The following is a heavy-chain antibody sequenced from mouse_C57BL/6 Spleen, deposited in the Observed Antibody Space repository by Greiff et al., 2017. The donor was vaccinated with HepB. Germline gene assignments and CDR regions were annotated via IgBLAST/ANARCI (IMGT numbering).Heavy chain of an antibody. CDR2: IYPGSGNT. CDR3: ARDSSGHFHGC. V-gene: IGHV1-76*01. CDR1: GYTFTDYY. D-gene: IGHD3-2*02. J-gene: IGHJ2*01. Sequence: VQVVESGAELVRPGASVKLSCKASGYTFTDYYINWVKQRPGHGLEWIARIYPGSGNTYYNEKFKGKATLTAEKSSSTAYMQLSSLTSEDSAVYFCARDSSGHFHGCWGEGTTLTVSS.